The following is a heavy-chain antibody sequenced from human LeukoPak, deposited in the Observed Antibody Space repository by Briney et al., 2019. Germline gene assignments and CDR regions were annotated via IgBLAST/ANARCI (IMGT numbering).Heavy chain of an antibody. V-gene: IGHV4-59*01. CDR2: IYYSGST. D-gene: IGHD5-12*01. CDR3: ARVSGYDWESFYDY. Sequence: KASETLSLTCAVYGGSFSGYYWSWIRQPPGKGLEWIGYIYYSGSTNYNPSLKSRVTISVDTSKNQFSLKLRSVTAADTAVYYCARVSGYDWESFYDYWGQGTLVTVSS. CDR1: GGSFSGYY. J-gene: IGHJ4*02.